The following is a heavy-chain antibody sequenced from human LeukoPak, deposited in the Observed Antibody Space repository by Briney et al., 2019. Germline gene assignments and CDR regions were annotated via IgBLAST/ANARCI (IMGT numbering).Heavy chain of an antibody. D-gene: IGHD3-22*01. CDR2: IYYSGST. CDR1: GGSISSSSYY. Sequence: SETLSLTCTVSGGSISSSSYYWGWIRQPPGKGLEWIGSIYYSGSTYYNPSLKSRVTISVDTSKNQFSLKLSSVTAADTAMYYCARVTGYVIEDYFDYWGQGTLVTVSS. V-gene: IGHV4-39*07. J-gene: IGHJ4*02. CDR3: ARVTGYVIEDYFDY.